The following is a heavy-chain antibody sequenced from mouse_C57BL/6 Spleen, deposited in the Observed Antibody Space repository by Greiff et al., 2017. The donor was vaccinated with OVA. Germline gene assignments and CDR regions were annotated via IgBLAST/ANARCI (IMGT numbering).Heavy chain of an antibody. V-gene: IGHV1-82*01. CDR1: GYAFSSSW. CDR3: ARCDYDGAWFAY. J-gene: IGHJ3*01. Sequence: QVQLKQSGPELVKPGASVKISCKASGYAFSSSWMNWVKQRPGKGLEWIGRIYPGDGDTNYNGKFKGKATLTADKSSSTAYMQLSSLTSEDSAVYFCARCDYDGAWFAYWGQGTLVTVSA. D-gene: IGHD2-4*01. CDR2: IYPGDGDT.